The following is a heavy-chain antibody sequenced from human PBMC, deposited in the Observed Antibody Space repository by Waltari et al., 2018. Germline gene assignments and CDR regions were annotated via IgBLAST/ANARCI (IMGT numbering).Heavy chain of an antibody. V-gene: IGHV3-74*01. Sequence: EVHLAEYGGGVVRPGGSVRITCTGHGFRFCEYWMPWVRQAPGKGLEWVSRINVDGGYISYGDSVKGRFTISRDNAKNTVFLQFNSLRADDTAVYFCARKAGSGYPYGPFYYDNWGQGTLVTVSS. CDR2: INVDGGYI. J-gene: IGHJ4*02. CDR1: GFRFCEYW. CDR3: ARKAGSGYPYGPFYYDN. D-gene: IGHD5-12*01.